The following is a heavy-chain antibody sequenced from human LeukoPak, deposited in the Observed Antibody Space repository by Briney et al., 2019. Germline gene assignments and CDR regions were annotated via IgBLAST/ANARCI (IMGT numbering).Heavy chain of an antibody. CDR2: IIPILGIA. D-gene: IGHD4-17*01. CDR1: RGTFSSYA. CDR3: AWVTTRFFSWFDP. Sequence: SVKVSCKASRGTFSSYAISWVRQAPGQGLEWMGRIIPILGIANYAQKFQGRVTITADKSTSTAYMELSSLRSEDTAVYYCAWVTTRFFSWFDPWGQGTLVTVSS. V-gene: IGHV1-69*04. J-gene: IGHJ5*02.